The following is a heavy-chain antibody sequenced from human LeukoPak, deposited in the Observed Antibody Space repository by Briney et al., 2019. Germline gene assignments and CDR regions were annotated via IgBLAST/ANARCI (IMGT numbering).Heavy chain of an antibody. CDR1: GFTFSSYW. Sequence: GGSLRLSCVASGFTFSSYWMHWVRQAPGKGLEWVSYISSSGTTIYYAHSVKGRFTISSYNAKNSLYLQMNSLRAEDTAVYYCARGYYDEVREVDYWGQGTLVTVSS. J-gene: IGHJ4*02. V-gene: IGHV3-48*04. D-gene: IGHD3-22*01. CDR2: ISSSGTTI. CDR3: ARGYYDEVREVDY.